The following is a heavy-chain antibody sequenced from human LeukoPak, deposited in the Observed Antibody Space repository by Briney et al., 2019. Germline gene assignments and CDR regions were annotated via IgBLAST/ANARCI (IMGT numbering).Heavy chain of an antibody. CDR2: MNPNSGNT. CDR3: ARDLRLYVFDQLPENNWFDP. J-gene: IGHJ5*02. D-gene: IGHD2-2*01. CDR1: GYTFTSYD. V-gene: IGHV1-8*01. Sequence: ASVKVSCKASGYTFTSYDINWVRQATGQGLEWMGWMNPNSGNTGYAQKFQGRVTITADESTSTAYMELSSLRSEDTAVYYCARDLRLYVFDQLPENNWFDPWGQGTLVTVSS.